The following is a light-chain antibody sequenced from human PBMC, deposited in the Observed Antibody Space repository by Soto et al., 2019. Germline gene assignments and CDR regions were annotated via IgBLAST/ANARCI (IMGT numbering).Light chain of an antibody. CDR3: QQRRHGPPRT. V-gene: IGKV3-11*01. Sequence: ETVLTQSPATLSLSPGETATLSCRASESVDIYLAWYQQKPGQAPRLLIYHASNRATGIPARFSGSGSGTDFTLTISSLEPEDSAVYYFQQRRHGPPRTFGGGTRVEIK. CDR2: HAS. J-gene: IGKJ4*01. CDR1: ESVDIY.